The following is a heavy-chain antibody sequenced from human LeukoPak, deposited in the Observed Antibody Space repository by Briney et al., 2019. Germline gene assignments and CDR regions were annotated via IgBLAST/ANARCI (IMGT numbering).Heavy chain of an antibody. D-gene: IGHD6-13*01. Sequence: QPGGSLRLSCAASGFTFSSYWMHWVRQAPGKGLVWVSSLSARGDYIYYADSVKGRFTISRDNLENTLYLQMNSLRVVDTAIYYCAKDLSNSWQFDPWGQGTLVTVSS. J-gene: IGHJ5*02. V-gene: IGHV3-23*01. CDR3: AKDLSNSWQFDP. CDR2: LSARGDYI. CDR1: GFTFSSYW.